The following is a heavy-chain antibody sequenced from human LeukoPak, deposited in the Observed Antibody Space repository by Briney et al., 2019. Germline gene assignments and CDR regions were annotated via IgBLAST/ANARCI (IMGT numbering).Heavy chain of an antibody. Sequence: SETLSLTCAVYGGSFSDYYWSWIRQPPGKGLEWIGEINHSGSTNYNPSLKSRVTISVDTSKNQFSLRLSSVTAADTAVYYCARATVVVVVNWFDPWGQGTLVTVSS. CDR2: INHSGST. CDR1: GGSFSDYY. V-gene: IGHV4-34*01. J-gene: IGHJ5*02. D-gene: IGHD2-15*01. CDR3: ARATVVVVVNWFDP.